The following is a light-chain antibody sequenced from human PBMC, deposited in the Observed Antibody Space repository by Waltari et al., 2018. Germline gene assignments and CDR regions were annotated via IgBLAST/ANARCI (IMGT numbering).Light chain of an antibody. CDR2: TDD. CDR1: SSNIGSRY. Sequence: SVLTQPPSASGAPGQRVTTSSSGSSSNIGSRYVYWYQQVPGKAPKLLIYTDDQRAAGVPDRGSASKSGTSASLAISGLRSEDEADYYCASWDDSPSGHVVFGGGTKLTVL. J-gene: IGLJ2*01. CDR3: ASWDDSPSGHVV. V-gene: IGLV1-47*02.